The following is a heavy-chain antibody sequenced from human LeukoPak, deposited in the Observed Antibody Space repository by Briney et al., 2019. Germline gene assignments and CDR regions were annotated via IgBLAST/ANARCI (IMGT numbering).Heavy chain of an antibody. CDR1: GCTFTGYY. J-gene: IGHJ4*02. CDR3: ARDGGYSSPSRYFDY. V-gene: IGHV1-2*02. D-gene: IGHD6-6*01. CDR2: INPNSGGT. Sequence: ASVKVSCKASGCTFTGYYMHWVRQAPGQGLEWMGWINPNSGGTNYAQKFQGRVTMTTDTSTSTAYMELRSLRSDDTAVYYCARDGGYSSPSRYFDYWGQGTLVTVSS.